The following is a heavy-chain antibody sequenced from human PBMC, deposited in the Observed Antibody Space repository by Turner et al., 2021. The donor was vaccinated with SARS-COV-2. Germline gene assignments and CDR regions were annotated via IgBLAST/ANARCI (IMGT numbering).Heavy chain of an antibody. CDR3: ARERATSRNDGLHDAFDI. CDR1: TFSFTSSA. J-gene: IGHJ3*02. V-gene: IGHV3-30-3*01. D-gene: IGHD1-1*01. Sequence: QVHMVASGSGLMQPERSLVTSCLPYTFSFTSSAMHWVRQAPGKGLEWVAVILYDGSNKYYADTVKGRFTISRDNSKNTLYLQMNSLRAEDTAVYYCARERATSRNDGLHDAFDIWGQGTMVTVSS. CDR2: ILYDGSNK.